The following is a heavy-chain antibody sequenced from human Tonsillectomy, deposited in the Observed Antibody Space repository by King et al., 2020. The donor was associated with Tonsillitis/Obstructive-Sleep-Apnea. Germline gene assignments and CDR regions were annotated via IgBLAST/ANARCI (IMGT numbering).Heavy chain of an antibody. Sequence: QLVQSGGGLVQPGRSLRLYCAASGFTFDDYAMHWVRQAPGKGMEWVSSISWNSGSIGYADSVKGRFTISRDNAKNSLYLQMNSLRVEDTALYYCAKDGDLNGNYGDDGGQGTLGTVSA. CDR1: GFTFDDYA. J-gene: IGHJ4*02. CDR3: AKDGDLNGNYGDD. V-gene: IGHV3-9*01. D-gene: IGHD2-21*02. CDR2: ISWNSGSI.